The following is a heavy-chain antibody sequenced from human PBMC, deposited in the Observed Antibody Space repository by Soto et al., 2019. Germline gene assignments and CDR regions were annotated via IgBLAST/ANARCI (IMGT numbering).Heavy chain of an antibody. Sequence: QLQLQESGSGLVKPSQTLSLTCAVSGGSISSGGYSWSWIRQPPGKGLEWIGYIYHSGTTYYNTSLKRRVTISVDRSKNQFSLKLSSVTAADTAEYYCARAHYGDYGYGMDVWGQGTTVTVSS. D-gene: IGHD4-17*01. V-gene: IGHV4-30-2*01. CDR1: GGSISSGGYS. J-gene: IGHJ6*02. CDR3: ARAHYGDYGYGMDV. CDR2: IYHSGTT.